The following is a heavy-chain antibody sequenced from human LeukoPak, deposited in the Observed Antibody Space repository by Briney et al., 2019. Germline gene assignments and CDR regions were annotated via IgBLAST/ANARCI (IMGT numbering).Heavy chain of an antibody. J-gene: IGHJ6*04. CDR1: GFTFGSYG. D-gene: IGHD6-13*01. CDR2: ISYDGSNK. V-gene: IGHV3-30*03. CDR3: AISGPAAAGTYYYYGMDV. Sequence: GGSLRLSCAASGFTFGSYGMHWVRQAPGKGLEWVAVISYDGSNKYYRDSVKGRFTIYRDNSKDTLYLQMNSLRAEDMAVYYCAISGPAAAGTYYYYGMDVWGKGPRSPSPQ.